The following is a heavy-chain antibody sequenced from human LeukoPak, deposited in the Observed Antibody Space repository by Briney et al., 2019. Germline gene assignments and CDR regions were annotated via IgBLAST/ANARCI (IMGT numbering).Heavy chain of an antibody. V-gene: IGHV4-34*01. J-gene: IGHJ4*02. CDR3: ARGDRTVTATNFDY. CDR1: GGSFSGYC. D-gene: IGHD4-17*01. CDR2: INHSGST. Sequence: LETLSLTCAVYGGSFSGYCWSWIRQPPGKGLEWIGEINHSGSTNYNPSLKSRVTISVDTSKNQFSLKLSSVTAADTAVYYCARGDRTVTATNFDYWGQGTLVTVSS.